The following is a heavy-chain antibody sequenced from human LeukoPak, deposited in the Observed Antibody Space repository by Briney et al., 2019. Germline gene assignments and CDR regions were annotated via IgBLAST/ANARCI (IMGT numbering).Heavy chain of an antibody. D-gene: IGHD3-22*01. CDR3: ASSYYYDSSGYYYPYYYYYYGMDV. Sequence: ASVKVSCKASGYTXTGYYMHGVRQAPGQGLEWMGWINPNSGGTNYAQKFQGRVTMTRDTSISTAYMELSRLRSDDTAVYYCASSYYYDSSGYYYPYYYYYYGMDVWGQGTTVTVSS. V-gene: IGHV1-2*02. CDR1: GYTXTGYY. CDR2: INPNSGGT. J-gene: IGHJ6*02.